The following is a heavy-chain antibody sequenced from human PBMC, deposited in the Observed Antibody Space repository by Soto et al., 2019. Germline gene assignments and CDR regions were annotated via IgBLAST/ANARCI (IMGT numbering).Heavy chain of an antibody. CDR1: GFTFTIYT. Sequence: EVQLLDSGGGLVQPGGSLRLSCAASGFTFTIYTMTWVRQAPGKGLEWVSTISGSGGSAYYADSVKGRFTFSRDNSKHTLYLQMNSLRAEDTAVYYCAKAGSNGWYDAFDIWGQGTMVTVSS. CDR2: ISGSGGSA. V-gene: IGHV3-23*01. D-gene: IGHD6-19*01. CDR3: AKAGSNGWYDAFDI. J-gene: IGHJ3*02.